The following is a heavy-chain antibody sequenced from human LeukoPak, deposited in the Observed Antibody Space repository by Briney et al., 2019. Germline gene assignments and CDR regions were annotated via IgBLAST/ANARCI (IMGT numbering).Heavy chain of an antibody. D-gene: IGHD5-18*01. V-gene: IGHV3-11*04. J-gene: IGHJ4*02. CDR1: TSSSYY. CDR3: ARYTAMAFDY. Sequence: TSSSYYWGCIRQPPGKGLEWVSYISSSGSTIYYADSVKGRFTISRDNAKNSLYLQMNSLRAEDTAVYYCARYTAMAFDYWGQGTLVTVSS. CDR2: ISSSGSTI.